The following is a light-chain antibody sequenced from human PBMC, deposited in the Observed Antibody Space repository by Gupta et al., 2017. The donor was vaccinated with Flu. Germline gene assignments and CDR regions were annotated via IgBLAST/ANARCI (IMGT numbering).Light chain of an antibody. CDR3: QAWDTSTDRWL. CDR1: SIGSET. CDR2: EDD. Sequence: GQTASIACVGDSIGSETVHWYQQKPGQAPVLVLYEDDFRPSGIPERFSGSNSGNTATLTISRVEAGDEADYYCQAWDTSTDRWLFGGGTVLTVL. J-gene: IGLJ3*02. V-gene: IGLV3-21*02.